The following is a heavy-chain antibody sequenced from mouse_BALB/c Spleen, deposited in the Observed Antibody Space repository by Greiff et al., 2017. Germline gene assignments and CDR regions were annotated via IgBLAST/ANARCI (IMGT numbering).Heavy chain of an antibody. J-gene: IGHJ2*01. CDR3: AREPSLRLYYFDY. D-gene: IGHD1-2*01. V-gene: IGHV2-9*02. CDR1: GFSLTSYG. CDR2: IWAGGST. Sequence: VMLVESGPGLVAPSQSLSITCTVSGFSLTSYGVHWVRQPPGKGLEWLGVIWAGGSTNYNSALMSRLSISKDNSKSQVFLKMNSLQTDDTAMYYCAREPSLRLYYFDYWGQGTTLTVSS.